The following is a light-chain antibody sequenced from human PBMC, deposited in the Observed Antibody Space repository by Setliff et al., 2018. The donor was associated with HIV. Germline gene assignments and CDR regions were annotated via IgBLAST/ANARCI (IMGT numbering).Light chain of an antibody. Sequence: QSVLTQPASVSGSPGQSITISCTGTSSDLGSYHLVSWYQHHPGKAPKLMIYEGSQRPSGVSTRFSGSTSGDTASLTIAGLQAEDEADYYCRSYVAGSHYVFGTGTKVTVL. CDR1: SSDLGSYHL. J-gene: IGLJ1*01. CDR2: EGS. CDR3: RSYVAGSHYV. V-gene: IGLV2-23*01.